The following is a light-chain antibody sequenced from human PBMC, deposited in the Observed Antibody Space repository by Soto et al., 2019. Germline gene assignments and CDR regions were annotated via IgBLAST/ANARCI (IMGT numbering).Light chain of an antibody. CDR2: EVS. V-gene: IGLV2-8*01. CDR1: SSDVGGYNY. Sequence: QSALTQPPSASGSPGQSVTISCTGTSSDVGGYNYVSWYQQHLGKAPKLIIYEVSKWPSGVPDRFSGPKSGNTASLTVSGLQAEDEADYYCSSYAGSNNMVFGGGTKLTVL. J-gene: IGLJ2*01. CDR3: SSYAGSNNMV.